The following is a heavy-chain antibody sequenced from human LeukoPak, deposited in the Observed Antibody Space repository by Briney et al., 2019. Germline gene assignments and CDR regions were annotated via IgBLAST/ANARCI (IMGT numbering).Heavy chain of an antibody. J-gene: IGHJ4*02. D-gene: IGHD3/OR15-3a*01. CDR1: GFTFSSYSMN. V-gene: IGHV4-39*01. Sequence: GSLRLSCAASGFTFSSYSMNWVRQAPGKGLEWIGSIYYSGSTYYNPSLKSRVTISVDTSKNQFSLNLSSVTAADTAVYYCARRGLIDYWGQGTLVTVSS. CDR3: ARRGLIDY. CDR2: IYYSGST.